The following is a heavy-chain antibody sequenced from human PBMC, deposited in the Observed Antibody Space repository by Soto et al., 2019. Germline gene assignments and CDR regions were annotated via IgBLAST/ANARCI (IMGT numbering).Heavy chain of an antibody. CDR1: GGSFSGYY. CDR2: INHSGST. CDR3: AGSGRHIDY. D-gene: IGHD1-26*01. V-gene: IGHV4-34*01. J-gene: IGHJ4*02. Sequence: PSETLSLTCAVYGGSFSGYYWSWIRQPPGKGLEWIGEINHSGSTNYNPSLKSRVTISVDTSKNQFSLKLSSVTAADTAVYYCAGSGRHIDYWGQGTLVTVSS.